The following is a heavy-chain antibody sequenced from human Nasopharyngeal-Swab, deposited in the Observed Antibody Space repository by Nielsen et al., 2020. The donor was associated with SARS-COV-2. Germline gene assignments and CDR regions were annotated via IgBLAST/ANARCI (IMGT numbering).Heavy chain of an antibody. D-gene: IGHD3-10*01. J-gene: IGHJ6*02. CDR2: IYPGDSVT. V-gene: IGHV5-51*01. CDR3: AIDYGSGTYGLDV. Sequence: VRQMPGKGLEWMGIIYPGDSVTKYSPSFQGQVSISVDKSINTAYLQWNSLKASDTATYFCAIDYGSGTYGLDVWGQGTRVTVSS.